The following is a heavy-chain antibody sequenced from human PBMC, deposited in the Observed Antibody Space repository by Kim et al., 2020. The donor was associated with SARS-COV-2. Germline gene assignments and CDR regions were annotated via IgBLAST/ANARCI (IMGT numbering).Heavy chain of an antibody. J-gene: IGHJ3*02. Sequence: VKARFTNSRDNAKNSVYLQMNSLRGEETAVYYCAREQTMVRAGAAFDIWGQGTMVTVSS. D-gene: IGHD3-10*01. V-gene: IGHV3-48*01. CDR3: AREQTMVRAGAAFDI.